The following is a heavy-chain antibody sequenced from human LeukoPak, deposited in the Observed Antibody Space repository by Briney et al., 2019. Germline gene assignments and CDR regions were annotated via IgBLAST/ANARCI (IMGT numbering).Heavy chain of an antibody. J-gene: IGHJ4*02. CDR1: GGSFSGYY. D-gene: IGHD2-15*01. Sequence: SETLSRTCAVYGGSFSGYYWSWIRQPPGKGLEWIGEINHSGSTNYNPSLKSRVTISVDTSKNQFSLKLSSVTAADTAVYYCARDQPRYCSGGSCYSKQDYWGQGTLVTVSS. CDR3: ARDQPRYCSGGSCYSKQDY. V-gene: IGHV4-34*01. CDR2: INHSGST.